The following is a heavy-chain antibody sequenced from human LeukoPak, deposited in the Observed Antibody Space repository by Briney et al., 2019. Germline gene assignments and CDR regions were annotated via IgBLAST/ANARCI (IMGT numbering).Heavy chain of an antibody. CDR1: GFTFSSYG. V-gene: IGHV3-30*02. CDR2: IRYDRSNK. J-gene: IGHJ5*02. CDR3: ARDQAYSSLNWFDP. Sequence: PGGSLRLSCAASGFTFSSYGMHWVRQAPGKGLEWVAFIRYDRSNKYYADSVKGRFTISRDNSKNTLYLQMNSLRAEDTAVYYCARDQAYSSLNWFDPWGQGTLVTVSS. D-gene: IGHD4-11*01.